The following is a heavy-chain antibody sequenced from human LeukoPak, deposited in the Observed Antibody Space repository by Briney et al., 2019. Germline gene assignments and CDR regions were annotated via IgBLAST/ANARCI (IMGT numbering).Heavy chain of an antibody. CDR2: ISTDAYYK. V-gene: IGHV3-30*09. J-gene: IGHJ2*01. CDR1: GFTFSAYP. CDR3: AYSVMPGRWYFDL. D-gene: IGHD5/OR15-5a*01. Sequence: PGRSLRLSCAASGFTFSAYPFHWVRQAPGTGLEGVAAISTDAYYKYHGHSVRGRFAISRDNYVNALYLQLNGLRGEDTAVYYCAYSVMPGRWYFDLWGRGPVVTVST.